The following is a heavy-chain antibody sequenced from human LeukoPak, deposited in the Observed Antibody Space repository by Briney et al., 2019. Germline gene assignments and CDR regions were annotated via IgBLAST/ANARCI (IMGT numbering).Heavy chain of an antibody. J-gene: IGHJ4*02. D-gene: IGHD3-22*01. CDR2: IYYSGST. CDR1: GGSISSYY. CDR3: ARHYYDSSGYYPFDY. V-gene: IGHV4-59*08. Sequence: SETLSLTCTVSGGSISSYYWSWIRQPPGKGLEWIGYIYYSGSTNYNPSLKSRVTISVDTSENQFSLKLSSVTAADTAVYYCARHYYDSSGYYPFDYWGQGTLVTVSS.